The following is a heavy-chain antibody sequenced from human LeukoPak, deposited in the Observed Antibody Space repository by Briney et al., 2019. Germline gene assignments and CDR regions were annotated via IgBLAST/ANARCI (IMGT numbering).Heavy chain of an antibody. CDR2: IYYSGST. Sequence: SETLSLTCNVSGGSISSYYWSWIRQPPGKGLEWIGYIYYSGSTNYNPSLKSRVTISVDTSKNQFSLKLSSVTAADTAVYYCARGFDYYDSRGAFDPWGQGTLVTVSS. CDR1: GGSISSYY. J-gene: IGHJ5*02. D-gene: IGHD3-22*01. V-gene: IGHV4-59*01. CDR3: ARGFDYYDSRGAFDP.